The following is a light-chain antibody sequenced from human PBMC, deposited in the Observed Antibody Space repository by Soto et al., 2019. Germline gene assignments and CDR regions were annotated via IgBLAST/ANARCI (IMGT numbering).Light chain of an antibody. V-gene: IGKV1-39*01. Sequence: DIQMTQSPSSLSASIGDRITITCRASQSISMYLNWYQQKPGKAPNLLIYGASTLQSGVPSRFSGRGSATDFTLTISSLQPEDFATYYCQQSFITPPLTFGGGTKVDIK. CDR1: QSISMY. CDR3: QQSFITPPLT. J-gene: IGKJ4*01. CDR2: GAS.